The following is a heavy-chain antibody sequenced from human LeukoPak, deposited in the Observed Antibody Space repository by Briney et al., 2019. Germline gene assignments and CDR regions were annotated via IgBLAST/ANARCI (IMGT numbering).Heavy chain of an antibody. CDR2: ISSSSTYI. CDR3: ARDYGSGNYFLYFDS. D-gene: IGHD3-10*01. V-gene: IGHV3-21*01. CDR1: GFTFGSYA. J-gene: IGHJ4*02. Sequence: PGGSLRLSCAASGFTFGSYAMNWVRQAPGKGLEWVSSISSSSTYIYYADSVKGRFTISRDNAKNSLSLQMNSLRAEDTAVYYCARDYGSGNYFLYFDSWGQGTLVTVSS.